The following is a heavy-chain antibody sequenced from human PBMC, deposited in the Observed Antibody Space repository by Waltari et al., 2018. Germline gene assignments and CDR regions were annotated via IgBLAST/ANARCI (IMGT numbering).Heavy chain of an antibody. J-gene: IGHJ4*02. D-gene: IGHD4-17*01. CDR3: ARDPSFGDFEAYFDY. Sequence: EVQLAESGGGLVQPGGSLRLSCAVSGFSFSSYGMSWVRQSPGKGLVWVSQINSDGSKIDYADSVKGRFTISRDNTKNTLYLEMNSLRAEDTAVYYCARDPSFGDFEAYFDYWGQGTLVTVSS. V-gene: IGHV3-74*01. CDR2: INSDGSKI. CDR1: GFSFSSYG.